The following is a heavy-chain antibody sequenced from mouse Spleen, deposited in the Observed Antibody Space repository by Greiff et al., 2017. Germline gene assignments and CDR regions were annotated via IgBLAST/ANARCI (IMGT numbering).Heavy chain of an antibody. CDR1: GFTFSSYA. J-gene: IGHJ2*01. D-gene: IGHD1-1*01. V-gene: IGHV5-9*04. CDR3: ARRDRANYGDYFDY. Sequence: EVKLVESGGGLVKPGGSLKLSCAASGFTFSSYAMSWVRQTPEKRLEWVATISSGGGNTYYPDSVKGRVTISRDNAKNTLYLQMSSLKSEDTAMYYCARRDRANYGDYFDYWGQGTTLTVSS. CDR2: ISSGGGNT.